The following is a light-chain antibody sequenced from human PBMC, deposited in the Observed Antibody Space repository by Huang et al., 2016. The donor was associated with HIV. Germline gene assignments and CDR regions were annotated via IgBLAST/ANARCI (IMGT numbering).Light chain of an antibody. V-gene: IGKV3-15*01. Sequence: EIVMTQSPAPLSVSPGERATLSCRASQSVSTNLAWYQQKPGQAPRLLIYGASTRATGFPARFSGSGSGTEFTLTISSLQSEDFAVYFCQQYNNWPYTFGQGTNLEIK. CDR2: GAS. J-gene: IGKJ2*01. CDR3: QQYNNWPYT. CDR1: QSVSTN.